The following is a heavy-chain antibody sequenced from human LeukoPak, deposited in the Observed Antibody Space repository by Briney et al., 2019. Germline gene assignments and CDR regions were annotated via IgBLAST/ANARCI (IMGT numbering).Heavy chain of an antibody. CDR3: AQTYYYGSGSFAR. V-gene: IGHV3-7*01. D-gene: IGHD3-10*01. Sequence: PGGSLRLSCAASGFTFSNNAMNWVRQAPGKGLEWVANIKQDGSEKYYVDSVKGRFTISRENAENSLYLQMNNLRAEDTAVYYCAQTYYYGSGSFARWGQGTLVTVSS. CDR1: GFTFSNNA. J-gene: IGHJ4*02. CDR2: IKQDGSEK.